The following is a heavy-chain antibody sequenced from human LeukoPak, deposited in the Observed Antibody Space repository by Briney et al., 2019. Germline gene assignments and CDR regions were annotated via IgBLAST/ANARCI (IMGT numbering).Heavy chain of an antibody. Sequence: GGSLRPSCAASGFTFSSYSMNWVRQAPGKGLEWVSSISSSSSYIYYADSVKGRFTISRDNAKNSLYLQMNSLRAEDTAVYYCARDLPAAVRTADYWGQGTLVTVSS. V-gene: IGHV3-21*01. CDR3: ARDLPAAVRTADY. CDR2: ISSSSSYI. D-gene: IGHD2/OR15-2a*01. CDR1: GFTFSSYS. J-gene: IGHJ4*02.